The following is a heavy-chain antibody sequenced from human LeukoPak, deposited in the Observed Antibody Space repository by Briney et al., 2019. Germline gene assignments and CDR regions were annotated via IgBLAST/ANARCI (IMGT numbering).Heavy chain of an antibody. V-gene: IGHV3-23*01. CDR2: ISGSGGST. D-gene: IGHD1-26*01. CDR3: ARPRGGSYLDAFDI. Sequence: GGSLRLSCAASRFTFSSYAMSWVRQAPGKGLEGVSAISGSGGSTYYADSVKGRFTISRDNSKNTLYLQMNSLRAEDTAVYYCARPRGGSYLDAFDIWGQGTMVTVSS. J-gene: IGHJ3*02. CDR1: RFTFSSYA.